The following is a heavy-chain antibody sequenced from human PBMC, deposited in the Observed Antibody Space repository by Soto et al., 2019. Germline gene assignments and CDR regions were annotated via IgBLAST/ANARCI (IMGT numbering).Heavy chain of an antibody. V-gene: IGHV3-48*01. CDR2: IGIGSSTK. D-gene: IGHD3-3*01. CDR3: AREVRVRGFAFDI. CDR1: GFTFRNYG. Sequence: HPGGSLRLSCAASGFTFRNYGMNWVRQAPGKGLEWVSYIGIGSSTKYYADSVKGRFTISRDNSKNMLYLQMNSLRVEDTAVYYCAREVRVRGFAFDIWGQGTMVTVSS. J-gene: IGHJ3*02.